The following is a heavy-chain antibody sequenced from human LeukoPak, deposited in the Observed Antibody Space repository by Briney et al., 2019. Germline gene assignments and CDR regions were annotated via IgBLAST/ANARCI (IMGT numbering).Heavy chain of an antibody. Sequence: SETLSPTCAVYGGSYSGYYGRWIPQPPGEAVEGIGEHNHSGSTNENPSLKSRVTISVDTSKNQFSLKLSSVAAADTAVYYCARGRGWGFGIYAFDIWGQGTMVTVCS. D-gene: IGHD3-10*01. CDR1: GGSYSGYY. J-gene: IGHJ3*02. V-gene: IGHV4-34*01. CDR2: HNHSGST. CDR3: ARGRGWGFGIYAFDI.